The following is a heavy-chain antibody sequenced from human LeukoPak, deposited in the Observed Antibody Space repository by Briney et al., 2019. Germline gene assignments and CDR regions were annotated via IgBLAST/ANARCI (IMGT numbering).Heavy chain of an antibody. D-gene: IGHD2-15*01. V-gene: IGHV4-34*01. CDR1: GGSFSGYY. CDR2: INHSGST. J-gene: IGHJ4*02. Sequence: SETLSLTCAVYGGSFSGYYWSWIRQPPGKGLEWIGEINHSGSTNYNPSLKSRVTISVDTSKNQFSLKLSSVTAADTAVYYCARGVVPDYWGQGTLVTVS. CDR3: ARGVVPDY.